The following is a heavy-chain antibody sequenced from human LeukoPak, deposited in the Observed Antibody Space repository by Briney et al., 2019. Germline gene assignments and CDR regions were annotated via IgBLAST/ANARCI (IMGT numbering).Heavy chain of an antibody. CDR2: IIPILGIA. D-gene: IGHD1-26*01. CDR1: GGTFSSYA. J-gene: IGHJ3*02. Sequence: SVKVSCKASGGTFSSYAISWVRQAPGQGLEWMGRIIPILGIANYAQKFQGRVTITADKSTSTAYMELSSLRSEDTAVYYCARDPVAWELPFDIWGQGTMVTVSS. CDR3: ARDPVAWELPFDI. V-gene: IGHV1-69*04.